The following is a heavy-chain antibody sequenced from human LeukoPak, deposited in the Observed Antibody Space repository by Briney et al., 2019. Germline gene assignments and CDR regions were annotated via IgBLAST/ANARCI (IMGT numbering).Heavy chain of an antibody. D-gene: IGHD3-16*02. CDR3: AKYRDYYFEY. J-gene: IGHJ4*02. V-gene: IGHV3-23*01. CDR1: GFTFSSYS. CDR2: ITGSGGRI. Sequence: GGALRLSRAASGFTFSSYSMGWVRQAPGEGLEWVSSITGSGGRIYYADSLKGRFTISRDNSKNTVYLQMNSLRAEDTAVYYCAKYRDYYFEYWGQGTLVTVSS.